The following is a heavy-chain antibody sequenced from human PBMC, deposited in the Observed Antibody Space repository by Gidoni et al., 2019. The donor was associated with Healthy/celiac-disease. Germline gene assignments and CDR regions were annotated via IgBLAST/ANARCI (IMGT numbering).Heavy chain of an antibody. CDR1: GYTFTSYY. J-gene: IGHJ4*02. CDR3: AREDYDILTGYYRYFDY. CDR2: INPSGGST. D-gene: IGHD3-9*01. Sequence: QVQLVQSGAEVKKPGASVKVSCKASGYTFTSYYMHWVRQAPGQGLEWMGIINPSGGSTSYAQKFQGRVTMTRDTSTSTVYMELSSLRSEDTAVYYCAREDYDILTGYYRYFDYWGQGTLVTVSS. V-gene: IGHV1-46*01.